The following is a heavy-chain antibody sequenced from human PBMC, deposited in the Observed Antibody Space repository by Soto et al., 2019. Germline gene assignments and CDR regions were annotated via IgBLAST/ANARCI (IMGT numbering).Heavy chain of an antibody. CDR1: GLTFSSYA. Sequence: GGSLRLSCAASGLTFSSYAMSWVRQAPGKGLEWVSAISGSGGSTYYADSVKGRFTISRDNSKNTLYLQMNSLRAEDTAVYYCAKGKGDCSSTSCLGYYYYGMDVWGQGTTVTVSS. D-gene: IGHD2-2*01. V-gene: IGHV3-23*01. J-gene: IGHJ6*02. CDR2: ISGSGGST. CDR3: AKGKGDCSSTSCLGYYYYGMDV.